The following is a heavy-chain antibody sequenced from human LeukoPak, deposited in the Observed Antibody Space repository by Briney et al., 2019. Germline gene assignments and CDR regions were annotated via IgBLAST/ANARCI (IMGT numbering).Heavy chain of an antibody. CDR3: ATYGSGSYPFVY. D-gene: IGHD3-10*01. V-gene: IGHV3-30*03. J-gene: IGHJ4*02. CDR1: GFTFSSYG. Sequence: GGSLRLSCAASGFTFSSYGMHWVRQAPSKGLEWVAVISYDGSNKYYADSVKGRFTISRDNSKNTLYLQMNSLRAEDTAVYYCATYGSGSYPFVYWGQGTLVTVSS. CDR2: ISYDGSNK.